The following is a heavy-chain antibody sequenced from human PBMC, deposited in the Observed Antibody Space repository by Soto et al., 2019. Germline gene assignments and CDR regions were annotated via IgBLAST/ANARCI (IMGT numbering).Heavy chain of an antibody. V-gene: IGHV4-4*07. CDR2: ISSGGST. CDR1: GGSISQYY. CDR3: ARGPGGFGDFSLDY. D-gene: IGHD3-10*01. J-gene: IGHJ4*02. Sequence: QVQLQESGPGLVEPSETLSLSCGVSGGSISQYYWSWIRQPDGKGLEWIGRISSGGSTNYNPSLESRVTMSVDTSKNKFSLKLSSVTAADTAVYYCARGPGGFGDFSLDYWGQGTLFTVSS.